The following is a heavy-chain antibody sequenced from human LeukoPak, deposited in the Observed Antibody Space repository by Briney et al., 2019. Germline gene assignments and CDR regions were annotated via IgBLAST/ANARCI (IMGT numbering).Heavy chain of an antibody. Sequence: SETLSLTCAVYGGSFSGYYWSWIRQPPGKGLEWIGEINHSGSTNYNPSLKSRVTISVDTSKNQFSLKLSSVTSADTAVYYCARAGRWEGRPHAFDIWGQGTMVTVSS. V-gene: IGHV4-34*01. CDR3: ARAGRWEGRPHAFDI. CDR1: GGSFSGYY. J-gene: IGHJ3*02. D-gene: IGHD1-26*01. CDR2: INHSGST.